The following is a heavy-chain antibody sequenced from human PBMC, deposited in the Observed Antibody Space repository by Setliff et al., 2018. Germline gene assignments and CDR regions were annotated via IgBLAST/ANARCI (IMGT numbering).Heavy chain of an antibody. CDR3: VRFGLLDAFDI. V-gene: IGHV3-11*04. CDR1: GFTFSNYY. CDR2: ISSSGSTI. Sequence: PGGSLRLSCAASGFTFSNYYMTWIRQAPGKGLEWVSYISSSGSTIYYADSVKGRFTISRDNPKNSLYLEMTSLGAEDTAVYYCVRFGLLDAFDIWGQGTMVTVS. D-gene: IGHD2-15*01. J-gene: IGHJ3*02.